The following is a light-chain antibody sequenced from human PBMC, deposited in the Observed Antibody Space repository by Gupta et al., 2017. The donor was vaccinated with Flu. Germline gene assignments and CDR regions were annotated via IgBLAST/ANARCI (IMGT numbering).Light chain of an antibody. Sequence: DIQLTQSPSFLSASVGDRVTITCRASQGISRSLAWYQQKPGKAPKLLIYAASTLQSGDPSRFSGSGSGTQFTLTISSLQPEDLATYYCQQLSSYPRTFGQGTKVEIK. V-gene: IGKV1-9*01. CDR3: QQLSSYPRT. CDR2: AAS. CDR1: QGISRS. J-gene: IGKJ1*01.